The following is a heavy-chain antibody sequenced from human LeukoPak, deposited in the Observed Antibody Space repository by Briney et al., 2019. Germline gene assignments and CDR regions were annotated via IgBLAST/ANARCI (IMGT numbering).Heavy chain of an antibody. Sequence: PSETLSLTCIVSGGSISSSSYYWGWIRQPPGRGLEWIGSIYYSGSTYYNPSLKSRLTISVDTSKNQFSLRLSSVTAADTAVYYCASHKVQYDILTGYYPNYFDYWGQGTLVSVSS. CDR1: GGSISSSSYY. V-gene: IGHV4-39*01. J-gene: IGHJ4*02. CDR2: IYYSGST. D-gene: IGHD3-9*01. CDR3: ASHKVQYDILTGYYPNYFDY.